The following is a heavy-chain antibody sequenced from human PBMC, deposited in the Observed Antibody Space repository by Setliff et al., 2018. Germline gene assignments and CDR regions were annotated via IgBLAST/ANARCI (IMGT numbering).Heavy chain of an antibody. J-gene: IGHJ4*02. CDR3: ARDLEGITFGGVIASHPFDY. Sequence: ASVKVSCKASGYTFTSYDINWVRQATGQGLEWMGWISAYNGNTNYAQKLQGRVTMTTDTSTSTAYMELRSLRSDDTAVYYCARDLEGITFGGVIASHPFDYWGQGTLVTVSS. CDR2: ISAYNGNT. D-gene: IGHD3-16*02. V-gene: IGHV1-18*01. CDR1: GYTFTSYD.